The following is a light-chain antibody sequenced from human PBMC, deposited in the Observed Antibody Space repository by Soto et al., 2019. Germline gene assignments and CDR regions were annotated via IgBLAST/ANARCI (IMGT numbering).Light chain of an antibody. J-gene: IGKJ4*01. V-gene: IGKV1-9*01. CDR1: QAITNN. CDR3: QQVKSYPRT. CDR2: EES. Sequence: DIHLTQSPSSLSASVGYRVTITCRASQAITNNLAWYQQKQGNPPRLLIYEESTLHSGVPSRFSGRKAGTQFTLTIDSLQTEDFATYYCQQVKSYPRTFGGGTKVDIK.